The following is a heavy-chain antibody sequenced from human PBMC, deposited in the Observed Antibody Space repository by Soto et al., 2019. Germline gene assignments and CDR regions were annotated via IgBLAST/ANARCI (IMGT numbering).Heavy chain of an antibody. CDR3: AKPSLLLSVDY. Sequence: GGSLRLSCAASGFTFSSYGMHWVRQAPGKGLEWVAVISYDGSNKYYADSVKGRFTISRDNSKNTLYLQMNSLRAEDTAVYYCAKPSLLLSVDYWGQGTLVTVSS. J-gene: IGHJ4*02. D-gene: IGHD2-21*02. V-gene: IGHV3-30*18. CDR2: ISYDGSNK. CDR1: GFTFSSYG.